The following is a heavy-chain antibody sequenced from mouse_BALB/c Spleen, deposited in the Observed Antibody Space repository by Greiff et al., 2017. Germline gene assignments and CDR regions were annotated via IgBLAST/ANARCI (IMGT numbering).Heavy chain of an antibody. CDR2: ISSGSSTI. Sequence: DVQLVESGGGLVQPGGSRKLSCAASGFTFSSFGMHWVRQAPEKGLEWVAYISSGSSTIYYADTVKGRFTISRDNPKNTLFLQMTSLRSEDTAMYYCARPSTFYAMDYWGQGTSVTVSS. J-gene: IGHJ4*01. CDR1: GFTFSSFG. V-gene: IGHV5-17*02. CDR3: ARPSTFYAMDY. D-gene: IGHD2-1*01.